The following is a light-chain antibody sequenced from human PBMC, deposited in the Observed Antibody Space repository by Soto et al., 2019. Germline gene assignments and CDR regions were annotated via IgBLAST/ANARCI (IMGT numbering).Light chain of an antibody. V-gene: IGKV1-5*03. CDR1: ESISRW. CDR3: QQHNSFSIT. CDR2: KAS. Sequence: IQXSPSRCTXAXSGXYXXXSTGGASESISRWLAWYQQQPGKAPKLLIYKASSLESGVPSRFSGSGSGTESTLTINSLQADDFATYYCQQHNSFSITFGQGTRLEI. J-gene: IGKJ5*01.